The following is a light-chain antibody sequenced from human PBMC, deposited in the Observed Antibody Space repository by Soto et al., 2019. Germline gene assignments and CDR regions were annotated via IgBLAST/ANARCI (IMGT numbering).Light chain of an antibody. CDR3: QQHNNYPLT. CDR2: KAS. V-gene: IGKV1-5*03. J-gene: IGKJ4*01. CDR1: QSINSW. Sequence: DIQMTQSPSTLSASVGDRVTITCRASQSINSWLAWYQQKPGKAPKLLIYKASSLESGLPSRFSGSGSGTEFTLTISSLQPEDFATYYCQQHNNYPLTFGGETKVEIK.